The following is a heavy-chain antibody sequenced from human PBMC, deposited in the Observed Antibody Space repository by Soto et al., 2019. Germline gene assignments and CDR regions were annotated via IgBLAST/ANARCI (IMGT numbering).Heavy chain of an antibody. CDR1: GFTFSSHA. V-gene: IGHV3-23*01. CDR2: IGPGGINT. J-gene: IGHJ4*02. D-gene: IGHD3-22*01. CDR3: AKALSPTVNYYDSS. Sequence: GSLRLSCAASGFTFSSHAMRWVRQAPGKGLEWVSSIGPGGINTYYADSVKGRFTVSRDNSKNTLYLQMSSLRAEDTAVYYCAKALSPTVNYYDSSGGQGTVVTVSS.